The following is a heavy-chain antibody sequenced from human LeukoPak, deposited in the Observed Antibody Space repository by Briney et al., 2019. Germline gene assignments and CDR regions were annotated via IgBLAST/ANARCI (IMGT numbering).Heavy chain of an antibody. J-gene: IGHJ4*02. CDR2: MYGAGNI. Sequence: GGSLRLSCAASGFTVSTACMAWVRQAPGKGLEWVSFMYGAGNIYYADSVKGRFTISRDDSTNTLYLQMNNLEAADTAVYYCARGVLGVKPLDYWGQGTLVTVSS. CDR3: ARGVLGVKPLDY. CDR1: GFTVSTAC. D-gene: IGHD3-10*01. V-gene: IGHV3-53*01.